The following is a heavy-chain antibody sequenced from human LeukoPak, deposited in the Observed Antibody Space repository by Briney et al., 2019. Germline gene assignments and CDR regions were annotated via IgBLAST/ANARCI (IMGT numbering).Heavy chain of an antibody. D-gene: IGHD5-24*01. J-gene: IGHJ4*02. CDR1: GYTFTGYY. V-gene: IGHV1-2*02. CDR3: ARDSGRRWLHLAGY. CDR2: INPNSGGT. Sequence: ASVKVSCKASGYTFTGYYMHRVRQAPGQGLEWMGWINPNSGGTNYAQKFQGRVTMTRDTSISTAYMELSRLRSDDTAVYYCARDSGRRWLHLAGYWGQGTLVTVSS.